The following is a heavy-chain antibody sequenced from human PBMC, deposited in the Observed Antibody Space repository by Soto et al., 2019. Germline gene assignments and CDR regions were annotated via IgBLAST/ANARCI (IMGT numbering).Heavy chain of an antibody. Sequence: QVQLVESGGGLVKPGGSLRLSCAASGFTFSDYYMSWIRQAPGKGLEWVSYISSSGSTIYYADSVKGRLTISRDNAKNSLYLQMNSLRAEDTAVYYCVGLEIVVVTSDAFDIWGQGTMVTVSS. CDR2: ISSSGSTI. V-gene: IGHV3-11*01. J-gene: IGHJ3*02. D-gene: IGHD3-22*01. CDR1: GFTFSDYY. CDR3: VGLEIVVVTSDAFDI.